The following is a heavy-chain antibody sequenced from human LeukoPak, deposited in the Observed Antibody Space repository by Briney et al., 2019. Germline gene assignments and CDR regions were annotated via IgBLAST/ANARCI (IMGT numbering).Heavy chain of an antibody. CDR2: ISWNSGSI. D-gene: IGHD3-10*01. CDR3: AKEELWFGELSI. V-gene: IGHV3-9*01. Sequence: GGSLRLSCAASGFTFDDYAMHWVRQAPGKGLEWVSGISWNSGSIGYADSVKGRFTISRDNAKNSLYLQMNSLRAEDTALYYCAKEELWFGELSIWGQGTMVTVSS. CDR1: GFTFDDYA. J-gene: IGHJ3*02.